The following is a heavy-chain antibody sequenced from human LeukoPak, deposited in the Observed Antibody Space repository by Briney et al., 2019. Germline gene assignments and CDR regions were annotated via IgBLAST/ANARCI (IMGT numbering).Heavy chain of an antibody. Sequence: PSETLSLTCTVSGGSISSSSYYWGWIRQPPGKGLEWIGSIYYSGSTYYNPSLKSRVTISVDTSKNQFSLKLSSVTAADTAVYYCARQIGVVITPYYYYMDVWGKGTTVTVSS. J-gene: IGHJ6*03. CDR3: ARQIGVVITPYYYYMDV. CDR2: IYYSGST. D-gene: IGHD3-3*01. V-gene: IGHV4-39*01. CDR1: GGSISSSSYY.